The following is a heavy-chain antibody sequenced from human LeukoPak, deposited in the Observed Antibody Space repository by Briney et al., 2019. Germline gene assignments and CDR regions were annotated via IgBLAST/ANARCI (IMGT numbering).Heavy chain of an antibody. CDR2: ITTSGST. CDR1: GLTASHNVNNA. CDR3: AKAPVWNYYYGLDV. V-gene: IGHV3-23*01. J-gene: IGHJ6*02. D-gene: IGHD2-21*01. Sequence: GGSLRLSCAASGLTASHNVNNAMSWFRHAPGKGLEWVSGITTSGSTYYADSVKGRFTISRENSNNTLYLHMDSLRAEDTAVYYCAKAPVWNYYYGLDVWGQGTTVTVSS.